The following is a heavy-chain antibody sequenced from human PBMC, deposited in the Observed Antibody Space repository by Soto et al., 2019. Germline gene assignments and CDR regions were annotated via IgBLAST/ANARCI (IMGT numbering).Heavy chain of an antibody. Sequence: PGGSLRLSCAASGFTFSTYAMAWVRQAPGKGLEWVSGVSASGLNTDYADPVKGRFYISRDNSKNTVSLQINCLRTEDTAVYYCAKEPYGSGSFTWGQGTLVTVSS. CDR2: VSASGLNT. V-gene: IGHV3-23*01. CDR3: AKEPYGSGSFT. D-gene: IGHD3-10*01. J-gene: IGHJ4*02. CDR1: GFTFSTYA.